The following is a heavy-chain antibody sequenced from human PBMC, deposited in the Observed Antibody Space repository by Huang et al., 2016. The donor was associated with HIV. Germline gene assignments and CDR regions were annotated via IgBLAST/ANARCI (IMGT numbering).Heavy chain of an antibody. CDR2: IYYSGST. J-gene: IGHJ4*02. V-gene: IGHV4-39*02. D-gene: IGHD3-10*01. CDR1: GGSIRSDNYY. Sequence: QLQLQESGPGLVKPSETLSLTCTVSGGSIRSDNYYWGWIRQPPGKGLEWIGSIYYSGSTYYNPSPKRRLTITVDTSNNHFSLRMRAVTAADTAVYYCARLPGSITMIRGVITDPYWGQGTLVTVSS. CDR3: ARLPGSITMIRGVITDPY.